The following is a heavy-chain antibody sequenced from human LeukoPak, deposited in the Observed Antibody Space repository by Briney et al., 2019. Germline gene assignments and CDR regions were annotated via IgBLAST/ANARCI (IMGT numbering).Heavy chain of an antibody. V-gene: IGHV1-69*04. D-gene: IGHD3-10*01. J-gene: IGHJ4*02. Sequence: SVKVSCKASGGTFSSYGISWVRQAPGQGLEWMGRIIPILGLAKYAQKLQGRVTITADKSTNTAYMELSSLRSEDTAVYYCARDNYYGSGRNIDYWGQGTLVTVSS. CDR2: IIPILGLA. CDR1: GGTFSSYG. CDR3: ARDNYYGSGRNIDY.